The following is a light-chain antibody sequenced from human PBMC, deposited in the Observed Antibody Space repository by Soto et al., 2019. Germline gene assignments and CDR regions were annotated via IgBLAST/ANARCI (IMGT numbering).Light chain of an antibody. J-gene: IGKJ1*01. Sequence: DIQLTQSPSFLSASVGDRVTITCRASQGISSYLAWYQQKPGKAPKLLIYAASTLQSGVPSRFSGSGSGTEFTLTISSLQPEDCAVYYCQLYGRSPLKLTFGPGTKVDIK. CDR2: AAS. CDR3: QLYGRSPLKLT. CDR1: QGISSY. V-gene: IGKV1-9*01.